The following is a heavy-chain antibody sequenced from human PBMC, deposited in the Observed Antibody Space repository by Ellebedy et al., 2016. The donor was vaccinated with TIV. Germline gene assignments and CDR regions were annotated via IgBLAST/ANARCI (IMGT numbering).Heavy chain of an antibody. D-gene: IGHD1-26*01. CDR3: ARGGWEHLNWFNP. CDR1: SYTFTSYG. V-gene: IGHV1-18*01. CDR2: ISAYNGNT. J-gene: IGHJ5*02. Sequence: ASVKVSXKASSYTFTSYGISWVRQAPGQGLEWMGWISAYNGNTNYAQKLQGRVTMTTDTSTSTAYMELSSLRSEDTAVYYCARGGWEHLNWFNPWGQGTLVTVSS.